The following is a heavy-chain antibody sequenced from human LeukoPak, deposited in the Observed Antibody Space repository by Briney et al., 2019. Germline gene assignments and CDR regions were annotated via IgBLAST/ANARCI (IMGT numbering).Heavy chain of an antibody. CDR2: IWSDGSNR. CDR3: ARDAQRGFDYSNSLEY. D-gene: IGHD4-11*01. J-gene: IGHJ4*01. V-gene: IGHV3-33*01. CDR1: GFIYSHYG. Sequence: GRCLRLSCAASGFIYSHYGMHWVRQAPGKGLEWVGVIWSDGSNRFYAGSVKGRFTISRDNSQNTLFLQMNSLRAEDTAMYYCARDAQRGFDYSNSLEYWGHGTLVTVSS.